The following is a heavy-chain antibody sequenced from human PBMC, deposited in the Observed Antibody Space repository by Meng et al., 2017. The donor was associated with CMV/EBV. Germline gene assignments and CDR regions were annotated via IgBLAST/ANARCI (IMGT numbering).Heavy chain of an antibody. CDR3: ARGWGADIVVVPAAQKIFDY. CDR1: SFSGDY. CDR2: INHSGST. V-gene: IGHV4-34*01. Sequence: SFSGDYWSWIRQPPGKGLEWIGEINHSGSTNYNPSLKSRVTISVDTSKNQFSLKLSSVTAADTAVYYCARGWGADIVVVPAAQKIFDYWGQGTLVTVSS. J-gene: IGHJ4*02. D-gene: IGHD2-2*01.